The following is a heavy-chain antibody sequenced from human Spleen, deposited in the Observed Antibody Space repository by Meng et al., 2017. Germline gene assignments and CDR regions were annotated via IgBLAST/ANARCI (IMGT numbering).Heavy chain of an antibody. V-gene: IGHV3-23*01. Sequence: DVQLSESGGGLVQPGGCLRLSCATSGFTFSSYSMSWVRQAPGKGLEWVSAISGSHGSTHYADSVKGRFTISRDNSKNTLYLQMNSLRAEDTAVYYCALTAVGATFDYWGQGTLVTVSS. J-gene: IGHJ4*02. CDR1: GFTFSSYS. D-gene: IGHD1-26*01. CDR3: ALTAVGATFDY. CDR2: ISGSHGST.